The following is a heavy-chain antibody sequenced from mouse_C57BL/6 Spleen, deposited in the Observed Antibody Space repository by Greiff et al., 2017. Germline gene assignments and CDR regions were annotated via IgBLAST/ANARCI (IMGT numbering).Heavy chain of an antibody. V-gene: IGHV1-55*01. CDR2: IYPGSGST. CDR3: ARDPLKDY. D-gene: IGHD1-2*01. J-gene: IGHJ2*01. Sequence: QVQLQQPGAELVKPGASVKMSCKASGYTFTSYWITWVKQRPGQGLEWVGDIYPGSGSTNYNEKFKSKATLTVDPSSSTACMQLSSLTSEDSAVYYCARDPLKDYWGQGTTLTVSS. CDR1: GYTFTSYW.